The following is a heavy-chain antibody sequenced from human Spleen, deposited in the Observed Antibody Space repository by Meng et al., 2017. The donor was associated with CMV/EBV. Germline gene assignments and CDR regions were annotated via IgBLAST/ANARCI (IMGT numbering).Heavy chain of an antibody. CDR2: INHIGDT. CDR1: GGSFSGYY. Sequence: SETLSLTCAVYGGSFSGYYWSWIRQPPGKGLEWIGEINHIGDTNYNPSLKSRVTISVDTSKNQFSLKLGSVTAADTAVYYCAVRGAQGSQHLYFDLWGRGTLVTVSS. D-gene: IGHD3-10*01. CDR3: AVRGAQGSQHLYFDL. J-gene: IGHJ2*01. V-gene: IGHV4-34*01.